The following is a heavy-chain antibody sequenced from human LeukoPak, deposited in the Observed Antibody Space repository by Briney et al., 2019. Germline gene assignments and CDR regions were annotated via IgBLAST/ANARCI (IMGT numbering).Heavy chain of an antibody. D-gene: IGHD6-19*01. CDR2: ISSSGSTI. CDR1: GFTFSSYS. J-gene: IGHJ6*02. Sequence: GGSLRLSCAASGFTFSSYSMNWVRQAPGKGLEWVSYISSSGSTIYYADSVKGRFTISRDNAKNSLYLQMNSLRAEDTAVYYCAREVAGTGGYGMDVWGQGTTVTVSS. V-gene: IGHV3-48*04. CDR3: AREVAGTGGYGMDV.